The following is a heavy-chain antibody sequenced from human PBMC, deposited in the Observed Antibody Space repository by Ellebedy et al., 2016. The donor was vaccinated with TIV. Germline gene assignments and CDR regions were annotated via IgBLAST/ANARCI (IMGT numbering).Heavy chain of an antibody. D-gene: IGHD2-15*01. Sequence: GESLKISXAASGFTFSSYSMNWVRQAPGKGLEWVSSISSSSSYIYYADSVKGRFTISRDNAKNSLYLQMNSLRAEDTAVYYCARVACSGGSCSRDIWGQGTMVTVSS. CDR3: ARVACSGGSCSRDI. CDR1: GFTFSSYS. J-gene: IGHJ3*02. V-gene: IGHV3-21*01. CDR2: ISSSSSYI.